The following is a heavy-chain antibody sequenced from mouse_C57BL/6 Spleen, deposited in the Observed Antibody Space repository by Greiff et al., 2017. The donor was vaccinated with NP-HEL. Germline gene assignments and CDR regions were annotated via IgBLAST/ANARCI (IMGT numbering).Heavy chain of an antibody. V-gene: IGHV6-6*01. D-gene: IGHD2-1*01. J-gene: IGHJ4*01. Sequence: EVKVEESGGGLVQPGGSMKLSCAASGFTFSDAWMDWVRQSPEKGLEWVAEIRNKANNHATYYAESVKGRFTISRDDSKSSVYLQMNSLRAEDTGIYYCTPIYYGNYEDYAMDYWGQGTSVTVSS. CDR2: IRNKANNHAT. CDR3: TPIYYGNYEDYAMDY. CDR1: GFTFSDAW.